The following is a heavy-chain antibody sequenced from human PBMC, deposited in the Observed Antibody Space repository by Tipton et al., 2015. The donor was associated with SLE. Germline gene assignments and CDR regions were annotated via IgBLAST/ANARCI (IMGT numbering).Heavy chain of an antibody. Sequence: TLSLTCTVSDDSISHYYWSWIRQSPGKGLEWIGYIFYTGRISSNPSLKSRVTISMDTSKNLFSLRLSSVTAADTAVYYCARHLDDSIATNWYFDLWGRGTLVTVSS. D-gene: IGHD6-13*01. CDR2: IFYTGRI. J-gene: IGHJ2*01. CDR3: ARHLDDSIATNWYFDL. CDR1: DDSISHYY. V-gene: IGHV4-59*01.